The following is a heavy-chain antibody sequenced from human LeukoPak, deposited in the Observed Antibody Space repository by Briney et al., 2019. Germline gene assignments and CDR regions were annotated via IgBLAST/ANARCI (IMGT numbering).Heavy chain of an antibody. CDR3: ASKPIVPASQGHYFDT. CDR1: GASVRGHY. V-gene: IGHV4-59*02. J-gene: IGHJ5*02. Sequence: PSGTLSLTCTVSGASVRGHYWSWIRQPPGKGLEWIGNVFHNGDSSFAPSLTSRVTMSVDTSKNQFSLNLNSVTAADTAVYYCASKPIVPASQGHYFDTWGQGILVTVSS. D-gene: IGHD2-2*01. CDR2: VFHNGDS.